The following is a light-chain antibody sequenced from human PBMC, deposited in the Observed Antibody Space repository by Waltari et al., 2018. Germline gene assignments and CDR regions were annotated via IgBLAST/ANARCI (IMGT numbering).Light chain of an antibody. CDR1: SSDVGGYDY. CDR3: CSYAGSYTHVV. J-gene: IGLJ2*01. Sequence: QSALTQPRSVSGSPGQSVTISCTGTSSDVGGYDYVSWYQHHPGKAPKLMICDVTKRHSGVPDRFSGPKSGNTASLTISGLQAEDEADYYCCSYAGSYTHVVFGGGTKLTVL. CDR2: DVT. V-gene: IGLV2-11*01.